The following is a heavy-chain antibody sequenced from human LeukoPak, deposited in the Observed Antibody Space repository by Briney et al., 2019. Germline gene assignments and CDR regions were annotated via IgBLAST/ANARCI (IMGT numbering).Heavy chain of an antibody. CDR1: GVSISSSSYY. J-gene: IGHJ4*02. CDR3: ARLSGYHCESFYDY. Sequence: PSETLSLTCTVSGVSISSSSYYWGWIRQPPGKGLEWIGSIYYSGRTYYNPWRKSRFTISVDRSKNPFSRKVRGVTAGGAAVYYCARLSGYHCESFYDYWGQGTLVTVSS. V-gene: IGHV4-39*07. D-gene: IGHD5-12*01. CDR2: IYYSGRT.